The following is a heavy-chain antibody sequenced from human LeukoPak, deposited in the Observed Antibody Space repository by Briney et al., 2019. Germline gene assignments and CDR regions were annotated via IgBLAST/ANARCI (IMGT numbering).Heavy chain of an antibody. V-gene: IGHV3-7*01. J-gene: IGHJ3*02. D-gene: IGHD3-10*01. Sequence: PGGSLRLSCAGSGFTFSSYSMTWVRQAPGKGLEWVANIKQDGSEKYYVDSVKGRFTISRDNAKNSLYLQMNSLRAEDTAVYYCARDVKSYYYGSGAFRSHDAFDIWGQGTMVTVSS. CDR1: GFTFSSYS. CDR2: IKQDGSEK. CDR3: ARDVKSYYYGSGAFRSHDAFDI.